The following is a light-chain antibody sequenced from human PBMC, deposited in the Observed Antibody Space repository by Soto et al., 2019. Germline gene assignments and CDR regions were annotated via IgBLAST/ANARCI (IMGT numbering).Light chain of an antibody. J-gene: IGLJ1*01. V-gene: IGLV1-40*01. CDR2: GNS. Sequence: QSLLTQPPSVSGAPGQKGTISCTGSISNIGAGYDLHWYQQLPGTAPKLLLYGNSNRPSGVPDRFSGSKSGTSASLAITGLQAEDEADYYCQSYDSSLIAYVFGTGTKVTV. CDR1: ISNIGAGYD. CDR3: QSYDSSLIAYV.